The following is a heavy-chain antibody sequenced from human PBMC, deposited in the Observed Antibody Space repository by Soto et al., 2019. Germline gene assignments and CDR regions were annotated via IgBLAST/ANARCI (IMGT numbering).Heavy chain of an antibody. J-gene: IGHJ5*02. CDR2: IIPMLGTT. CDR3: AKKGDYVQGWFDP. Sequence: GASVKVSCKASGDTFDSYAVIWVRQAPGQGLEWMGQIIPMLGTTNYAEKFQGRVTFTADESTSTAYMELSSLRSEDTAVYYCAKKGDYVQGWFDPWGQGTLVTVSS. CDR1: GDTFDSYA. V-gene: IGHV1-69*11. D-gene: IGHD4-17*01.